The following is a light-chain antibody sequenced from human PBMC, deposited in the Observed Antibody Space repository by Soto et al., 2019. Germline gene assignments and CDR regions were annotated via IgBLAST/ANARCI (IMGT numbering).Light chain of an antibody. J-gene: IGKJ1*01. Sequence: NQMTQSPSSLSASVGDRATITCRASQGISNYLAWYQQKPGKLPKLLIYAASTLHSGVPSRFSGSGSVTDFTLTISSLQSEDVATYYCQKYNSPPWTFGQGTQVEIK. CDR1: QGISNY. CDR3: QKYNSPPWT. V-gene: IGKV1-27*01. CDR2: AAS.